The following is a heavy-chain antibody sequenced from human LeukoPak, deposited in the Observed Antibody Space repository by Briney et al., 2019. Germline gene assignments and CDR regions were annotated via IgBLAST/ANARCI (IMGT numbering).Heavy chain of an antibody. D-gene: IGHD1-1*01. J-gene: IGHJ4*02. CDR1: GFTFNNYG. CDR3: AKHTAGTNALDY. V-gene: IGHV3-23*01. Sequence: GGSLRLSCAASGFTFNNYGMSWVRQAPGKGLEWFSSISGSGSSTFYADSVKGRFTISRDNSKNTLYLQMNSLRAEDTAVYYCAKHTAGTNALDYWGQRALGSVSS. CDR2: ISGSGSST.